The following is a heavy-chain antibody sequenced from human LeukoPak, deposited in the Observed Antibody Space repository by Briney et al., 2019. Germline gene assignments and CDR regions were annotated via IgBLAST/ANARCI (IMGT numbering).Heavy chain of an antibody. Sequence: SDTLSLTRAVYGGSASGYYWSWIRQPPRKGLEWIGEINHSGSTNYNPSLKSRVTISVDTSKNQFSLKLSSVTAADTAVYYCARLVCGGDCYSDYWGQGTLVTVSS. CDR1: GGSASGYY. V-gene: IGHV4-34*01. CDR3: ARLVCGGDCYSDY. D-gene: IGHD2-21*02. CDR2: INHSGST. J-gene: IGHJ4*02.